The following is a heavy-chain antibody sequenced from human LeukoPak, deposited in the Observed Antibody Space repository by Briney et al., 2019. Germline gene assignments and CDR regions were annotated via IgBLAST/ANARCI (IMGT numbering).Heavy chain of an antibody. Sequence: PGGSLRLSCAASGFTFSSYAMSWVRQAPGKGLEWVSAISGSGGSTYYADSVKGRFTISRDNSKNTLYLQMNSLRAEDTAVYYCAKDARPRGVTYGYYYYMGVWGKGTTVTVSS. J-gene: IGHJ6*03. D-gene: IGHD3-10*01. V-gene: IGHV3-23*01. CDR2: ISGSGGST. CDR3: AKDARPRGVTYGYYYYMGV. CDR1: GFTFSSYA.